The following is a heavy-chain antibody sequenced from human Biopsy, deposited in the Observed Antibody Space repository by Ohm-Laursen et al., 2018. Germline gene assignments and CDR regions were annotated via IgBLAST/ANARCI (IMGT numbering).Heavy chain of an antibody. CDR1: GESFNGYY. CDR3: VRGVDYYDPYHYYALDV. V-gene: IGHV4-34*01. Sequence: SDTLSLTCPVYGESFNGYYWSWIRQTPRKGLEWIGEINHSGRTNYNPSLKSRVTISVDTSKNQFSLKVRSVTAADTAVYYCVRGVDYYDPYHYYALDVWGQGTTVTVSS. CDR2: INHSGRT. J-gene: IGHJ6*02. D-gene: IGHD3-22*01.